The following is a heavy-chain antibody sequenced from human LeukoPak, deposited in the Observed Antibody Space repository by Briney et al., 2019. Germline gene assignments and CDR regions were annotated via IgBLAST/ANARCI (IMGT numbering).Heavy chain of an antibody. CDR2: ISSSSSTI. CDR1: GFTFSSYS. CDR3: ARDKGEGY. Sequence: PGGSLRLSCAASGFTFSSYSMNWVRQAPGKRLEWVSYISSSSSTIYYADSVKGRFTISRDNAKNSLYLQMNSLRAEDTAVYYCARDKGEGYWGQGTLVTVSS. D-gene: IGHD3-16*01. V-gene: IGHV3-48*01. J-gene: IGHJ4*02.